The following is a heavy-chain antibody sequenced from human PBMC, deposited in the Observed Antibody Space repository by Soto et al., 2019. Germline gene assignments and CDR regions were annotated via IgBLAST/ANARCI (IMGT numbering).Heavy chain of an antibody. CDR3: EKKTISTSCCNRFDP. J-gene: IGHJ5*02. CDR2: INGSGGRT. D-gene: IGHD2-2*01. Sequence: GVALRLSSAASGFICSSSAMSWVSQAPGKGLAWDSAINGSGGRTYYADSVNGRFTITRVNSTNTLYLQMTSLRAEDTAVYYCEKKTISTSCCNRFDPWGQGTLVTVSS. V-gene: IGHV3-23*01. CDR1: GFICSSSA.